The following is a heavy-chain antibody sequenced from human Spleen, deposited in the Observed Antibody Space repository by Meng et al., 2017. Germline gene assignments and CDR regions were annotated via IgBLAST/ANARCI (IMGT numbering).Heavy chain of an antibody. V-gene: IGHV4-34*01. CDR3: ARGPTTMAHDFDY. Sequence: QVQLQQWGAGLLKPSETLSLTCVVSGGSFSDYYWSWIRQPPGKGLEWIGEINHSGSTNYNPSLKSRVTISVDTSKNQFSLKLRSVTAADTAVYYCARGPTTMAHDFDYWGQGTLVTVSS. J-gene: IGHJ4*02. CDR2: INHSGST. D-gene: IGHD4-11*01. CDR1: GGSFSDYY.